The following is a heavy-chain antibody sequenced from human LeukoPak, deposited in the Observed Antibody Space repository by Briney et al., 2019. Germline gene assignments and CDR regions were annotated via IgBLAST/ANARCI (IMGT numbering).Heavy chain of an antibody. Sequence: GGSLRLSCAASGFTFSSYAMSWVRQAPGKGLEWVSAISGSGGSTYYADSVKGRFTISRDNSKNTLYLQVNSLRAEDTAVYYCAKLIQIYDILTGYYPWYFDYWGQGTLVTVSS. J-gene: IGHJ4*02. CDR3: AKLIQIYDILTGYYPWYFDY. V-gene: IGHV3-23*01. CDR1: GFTFSSYA. D-gene: IGHD3-9*01. CDR2: ISGSGGST.